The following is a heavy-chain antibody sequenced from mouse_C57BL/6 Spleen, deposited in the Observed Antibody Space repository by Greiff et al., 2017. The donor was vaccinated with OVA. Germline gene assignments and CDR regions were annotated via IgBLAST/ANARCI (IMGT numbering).Heavy chain of an antibody. CDR1: GYTFTDYE. V-gene: IGHV1-15*01. CDR3: TRSKPYDYHFDY. D-gene: IGHD2-4*01. J-gene: IGHJ2*01. Sequence: VQLQQSGAELVRPGASVTLSCKASGYTFTDYEMHWVKQTPVHGLEWIGAIDPETGGTAYNQKFKGKAILTADKSSSTAYMELRSLTSEDSAVYYCTRSKPYDYHFDYWGQGTTLTVSS. CDR2: IDPETGGT.